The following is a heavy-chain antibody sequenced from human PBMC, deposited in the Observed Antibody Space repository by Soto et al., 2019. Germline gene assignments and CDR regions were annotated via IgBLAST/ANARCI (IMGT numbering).Heavy chain of an antibody. CDR2: IYAGDLDT. CDR1: GDSFTSYC. V-gene: IGHV5-51*01. D-gene: IGHD3-16*01. CDR3: ARQWGYALVAGALDN. J-gene: IGHJ4*02. Sequence: PVESVTISCKVSGDSFTSYCIVWVLQMPGKGLEWMGIIYAGDLDTRYSPSFEGQVTISADKSTSTAYLQWSSLKASDTAIYYRARQWGYALVAGALDNWGQGTLVTVSS.